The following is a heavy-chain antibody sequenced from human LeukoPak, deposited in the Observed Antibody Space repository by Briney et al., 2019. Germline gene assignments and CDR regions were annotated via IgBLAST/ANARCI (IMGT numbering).Heavy chain of an antibody. Sequence: PSETLSLTCTVSGGSISSGDYCWRWIRQPPGKGLEWIGYIYYSGSTYYNPSLKSRVTISVDTSKNQFSLKLSSVTAADTAVYYCARTYYYDSSGYYLGYWGQGTLVTVSS. V-gene: IGHV4-30-4*01. CDR2: IYYSGST. CDR3: ARTYYYDSSGYYLGY. D-gene: IGHD3-22*01. J-gene: IGHJ4*02. CDR1: GGSISSGDYC.